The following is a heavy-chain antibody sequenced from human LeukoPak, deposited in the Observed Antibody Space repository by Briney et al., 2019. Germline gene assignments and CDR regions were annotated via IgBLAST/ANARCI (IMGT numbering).Heavy chain of an antibody. CDR2: ISYDGSDK. J-gene: IGHJ4*02. CDR1: GFIFSSYG. V-gene: IGHV3-30*03. D-gene: IGHD1-26*01. CDR3: VTVSGTHLGPAVH. Sequence: GGSLRLSCAASGFIFSSYGMHWVCQAPGKGLEWVAVISYDGSDKYYVDSVKGRFTISRDNSKNTLYLQMNSLRAEDTAVYYCVTVSGTHLGPAVHWGQGTPVTVSS.